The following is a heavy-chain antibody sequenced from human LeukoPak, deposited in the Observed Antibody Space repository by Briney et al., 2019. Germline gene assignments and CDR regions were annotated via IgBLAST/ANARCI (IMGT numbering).Heavy chain of an antibody. D-gene: IGHD6-13*01. CDR2: ISWNSGSI. J-gene: IGHJ1*01. CDR3: AKADRSSWYGYFQH. Sequence: PGGSLRLSCAASGFTFDDYAMHWVRQGPGRGLEWVSGISWNSGSIGYADSVKGRFTISRDNAQNSLYLQMNSLRAEDMAFYYCAKADRSSWYGYFQHWGQGTLVTVSS. CDR1: GFTFDDYA. V-gene: IGHV3-9*03.